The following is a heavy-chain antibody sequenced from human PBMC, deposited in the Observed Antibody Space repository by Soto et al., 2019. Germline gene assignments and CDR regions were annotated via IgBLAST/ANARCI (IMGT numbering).Heavy chain of an antibody. CDR1: GFTCGSYD. V-gene: IGHV3-13*04. D-gene: IGHD3-10*01. CDR2: IGTAGDA. CDR3: ARAFITGVLDY. Sequence: EVQLLESGGGLVQPGGSLRLACAASGFTCGSYDMHWVRQFTGKGLEGVSAIGTAGDAYYPNSVKGRFTISRENAKNSLYLQINSLRAGDTAVYYCARAFITGVLDYWGQGTLVTVSS. J-gene: IGHJ4*02.